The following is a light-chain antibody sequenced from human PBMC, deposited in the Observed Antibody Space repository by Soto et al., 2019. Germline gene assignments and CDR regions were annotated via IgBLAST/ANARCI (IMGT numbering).Light chain of an antibody. CDR1: KLGAKY. V-gene: IGLV3-1*01. Sequence: SYELTQPPSVSVSPGQTTTMTCSGDKLGAKYVCWYQQKPGQSPVLVIYDDNKRPSGIPERFSGSNSGNTATLTISGTHALDEADYFCQAWDNSVIFGGGTKLTVL. CDR2: DDN. CDR3: QAWDNSVI. J-gene: IGLJ2*01.